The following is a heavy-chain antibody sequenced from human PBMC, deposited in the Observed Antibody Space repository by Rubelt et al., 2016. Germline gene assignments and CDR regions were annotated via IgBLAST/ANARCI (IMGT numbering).Heavy chain of an antibody. Sequence: GLEWVAVIWYDGSNKYYADSVKGRFTISRDNSKNTLYLQMNSLRAEDTAVYYCARGGTPSDYWGQGTLVTVSS. V-gene: IGHV3-33*01. J-gene: IGHJ4*02. D-gene: IGHD1-1*01. CDR2: IWYDGSNK. CDR3: ARGGTPSDY.